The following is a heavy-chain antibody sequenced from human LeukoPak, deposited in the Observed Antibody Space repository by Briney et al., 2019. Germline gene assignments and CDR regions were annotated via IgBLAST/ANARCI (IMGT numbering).Heavy chain of an antibody. D-gene: IGHD3-22*01. CDR3: ARGTSIYYDSSGFNY. V-gene: IGHV3-48*03. Sequence: GGSLRLSRAASGFTFCSCEMNWVRPAPGKGLEWVSYIRSSGSTIYYADSVKGRFTISRDNAKNPPYLQMNSLRAEDTAVYYWARGTSIYYDSSGFNYGGQGTLVTVSS. J-gene: IGHJ4*02. CDR2: IRSSGSTI. CDR1: GFTFCSCE.